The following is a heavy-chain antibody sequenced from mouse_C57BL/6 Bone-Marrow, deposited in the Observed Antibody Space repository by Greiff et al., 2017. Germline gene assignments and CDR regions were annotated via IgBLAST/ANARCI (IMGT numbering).Heavy chain of an antibody. V-gene: IGHV1-53*01. CDR2: INPSNGGT. J-gene: IGHJ1*03. Sequence: VQLQQSGTELVKPGASVKLSCKASGYTFTSYWMHWVKQRPGQGLEWIGNINPSNGGTNYNEKFKSKATLTVDKSSSTAYMQLSSLTSEDSAVYYCARIYYDYDEEYFDVWGTGTTVTVSS. D-gene: IGHD2-4*01. CDR1: GYTFTSYW. CDR3: ARIYYDYDEEYFDV.